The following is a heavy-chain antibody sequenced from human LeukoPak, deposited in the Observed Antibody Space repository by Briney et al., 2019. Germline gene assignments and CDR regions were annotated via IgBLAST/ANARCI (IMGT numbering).Heavy chain of an antibody. D-gene: IGHD3-10*01. CDR3: MRDYMGWFDP. V-gene: IGHV3-30-3*01. Sequence: GGSLRLSCAVSGFTFSNAWMNWVRQAPGKGLEWVSIISLDGSTEFYADSVKGRFTISRDTASNTMHLEMNNLRIEDTAVYYCMRDYMGWFDPWGQGSLVTVSS. CDR2: ISLDGSTE. CDR1: GFTFSNAW. J-gene: IGHJ5*02.